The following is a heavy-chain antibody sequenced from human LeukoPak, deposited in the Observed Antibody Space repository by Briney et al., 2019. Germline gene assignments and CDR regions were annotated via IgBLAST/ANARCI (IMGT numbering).Heavy chain of an antibody. CDR2: INPNSGGT. CDR1: GYTFTGYY. D-gene: IGHD6-6*01. J-gene: IGHJ6*02. Sequence: ASVKVSCKASGYTFTGYYMHWVRQAPGQGLEWMGWINPNSGGTNYAQKLQGRVTMTTDTSTSTAYMELRSLRSDDTAVYYCARDLCIAARHCKVYGMDVWGQGTTVTVSS. V-gene: IGHV1-2*02. CDR3: ARDLCIAARHCKVYGMDV.